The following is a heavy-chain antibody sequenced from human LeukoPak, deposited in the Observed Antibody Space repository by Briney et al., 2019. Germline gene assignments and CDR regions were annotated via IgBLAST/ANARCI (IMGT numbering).Heavy chain of an antibody. CDR2: ISWDGGST. CDR1: GFTFDDYA. J-gene: IGHJ3*02. Sequence: GGSLRLSCAASGFTFDDYAMHWVRQAPGKGLEWVSLISWDGGSTYYADSVKGRFTISRDNSKNSLYLQMNSLRAEDTPLYYCAKPYYDNAFDIWGQGTMVTVSS. V-gene: IGHV3-43D*03. CDR3: AKPYYDNAFDI. D-gene: IGHD3-22*01.